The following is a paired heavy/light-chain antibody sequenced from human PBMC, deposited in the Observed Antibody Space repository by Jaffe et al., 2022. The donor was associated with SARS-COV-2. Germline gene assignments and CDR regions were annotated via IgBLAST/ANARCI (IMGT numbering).Heavy chain of an antibody. J-gene: IGHJ6*04. Sequence: QMQLQESGPGLVKPSETLSLTCTVSGGSISNTDYYWGWIRQPPGKGLEWIATIYYSGSTYYNPSLKSRVTISVDTSKNQFSLKLNSVTAADTAVYYCARSTAETQDVWGRGTTVTVSS. CDR1: GGSISNTDYY. D-gene: IGHD2-2*01. CDR3: ARSTAETQDV. CDR2: IYYSGST. V-gene: IGHV4-39*01.
Light chain of an antibody. Sequence: EIVLTQSPDFQSVTPKEKVTITCRASQSIGSSLHWYQQKPDQSPNLLIKYASQSFSGVPSRFSGSGSGTDFTLTINSLEAEDAATYYCHQSSSLPYTFGQGTKLEIK. V-gene: IGKV6-21*01. J-gene: IGKJ2*01. CDR1: QSIGSS. CDR3: HQSSSLPYT. CDR2: YAS.